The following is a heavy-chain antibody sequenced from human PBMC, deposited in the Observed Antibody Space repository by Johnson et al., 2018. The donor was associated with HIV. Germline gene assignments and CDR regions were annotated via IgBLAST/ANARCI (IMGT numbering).Heavy chain of an antibody. CDR1: GFTFSSYA. Sequence: QLVESGGGLVQPGGSLKLSCAASGFTFSSYAMHWVRQAPGKGLEWVSYISNSGGTIYSADSVQGRFTISRDNAKNSLFLQMNSLRAEDTAVYYCARDYYDSGDQWAHVAFDIWGQGTMVTGSS. J-gene: IGHJ3*02. CDR3: ARDYYDSGDQWAHVAFDI. CDR2: ISNSGGTI. D-gene: IGHD3-22*01. V-gene: IGHV3-48*03.